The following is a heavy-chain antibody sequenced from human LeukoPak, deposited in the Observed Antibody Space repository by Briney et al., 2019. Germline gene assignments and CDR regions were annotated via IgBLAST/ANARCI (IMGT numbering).Heavy chain of an antibody. V-gene: IGHV1-46*01. CDR3: ARAEYDFWSGYSSGTYYYYMDV. Sequence: ASVKVSCKASGYTFTSYYMHWVRQAPGQGLEWMGIINPSGGSTSYAQKFQGRVTMTRDMSTSTVYMELSSLRSEDTVVYYCARAEYDFWSGYSSGTYYYYMDVWGKGTTVTVSS. J-gene: IGHJ6*03. CDR1: GYTFTSYY. D-gene: IGHD3-3*01. CDR2: INPSGGST.